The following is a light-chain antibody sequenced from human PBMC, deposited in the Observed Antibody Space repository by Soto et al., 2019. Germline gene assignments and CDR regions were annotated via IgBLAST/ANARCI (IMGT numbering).Light chain of an antibody. CDR1: RRVSSSY. J-gene: IGKJ2*02. CDR3: QQYGSSPCT. CDR2: GAS. Sequence: EIVLTQSPGTLSLSPGERVTLSCRASRRVSSSYLAWYRQKPGQAPRLLIYGASTRATGIPDRVSGSGSGTDFTLTISRLEPEDFAVYYCQQYGSSPCTFGQGTKLEIK. V-gene: IGKV3-20*01.